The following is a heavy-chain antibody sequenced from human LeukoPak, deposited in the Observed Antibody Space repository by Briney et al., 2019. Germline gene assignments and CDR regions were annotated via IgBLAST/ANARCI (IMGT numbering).Heavy chain of an antibody. CDR3: ARDAVDTANAV. J-gene: IGHJ6*02. CDR1: GFTFTTYW. CDR2: INSDGSIT. Sequence: GGSLRLSCAASGFTFTTYWMHWVRQAPGKGLVWVSHINSDGSITSYADSVKGRFTISRDNAKNTLYLQMNSLRAKDTAVYYCARDAVDTANAVWGQGTTVTVSS. D-gene: IGHD5-18*01. V-gene: IGHV3-74*01.